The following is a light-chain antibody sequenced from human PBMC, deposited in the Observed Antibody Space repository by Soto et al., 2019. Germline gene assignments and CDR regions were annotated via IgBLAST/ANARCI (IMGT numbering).Light chain of an antibody. CDR1: QSLSGW. CDR2: KAS. CDR3: QQYHHSPWT. J-gene: IGKJ1*01. Sequence: DIQMTQSPSTLSTSVGDRVTITCRASQSLSGWLAWYQQKPGKAPKLLIYKASTLESGVTSRFSGSGSGTEFNLTISTLQTDDFAPYYCQQYHHSPWTFGNGPKVEIK. V-gene: IGKV1-5*03.